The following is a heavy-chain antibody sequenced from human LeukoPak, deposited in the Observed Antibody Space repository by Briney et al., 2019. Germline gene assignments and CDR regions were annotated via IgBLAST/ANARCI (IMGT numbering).Heavy chain of an antibody. J-gene: IGHJ6*02. CDR3: AARGLKLYYYGMDV. CDR2: ISAYNGNT. CDR1: GGTFSSYA. Sequence: ASVKASCKASGGTFSSYAISWVRQAPGQGLEWMGWISAYNGNTNYAQKLQGRVTMTTDTSTSTAYMELRSLRSDDTAVYYCAARGLKLYYYGMDVWGQGTTVTVPS. V-gene: IGHV1-18*01. D-gene: IGHD3-22*01.